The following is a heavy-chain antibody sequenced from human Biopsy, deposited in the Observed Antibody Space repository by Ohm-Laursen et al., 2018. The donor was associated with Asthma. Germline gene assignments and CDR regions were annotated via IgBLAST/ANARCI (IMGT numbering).Heavy chain of an antibody. J-gene: IGHJ4*02. V-gene: IGHV3-53*01. CDR1: GFAVSRDY. D-gene: IGHD3-22*01. CDR3: ARGDSSNWSHYYFDY. Sequence: SLRLSCTASGFAVSRDYMFWVRQAPGKGLEWVSVIYSGGTSHTADSVRGRFTISRDYSKNTLYLQMHSLIAEDTAVHYCARGDSSNWSHYYFDYWGQGTLVPVSS. CDR2: IYSGGTS.